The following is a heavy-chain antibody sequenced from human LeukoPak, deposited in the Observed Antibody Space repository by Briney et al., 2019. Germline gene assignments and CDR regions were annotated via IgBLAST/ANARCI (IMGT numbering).Heavy chain of an antibody. J-gene: IGHJ4*02. Sequence: ASVKVSCKASGYTFTGYYMHWVRQAPGQGLEWMVWINPNSGGTNYAQKFQGRVTMTRDTSISTAYMELSRLRSDDTAVYYCARGTRGDSSSSPFDYWGQGTLVTVSS. CDR3: ARGTRGDSSSSPFDY. CDR2: INPNSGGT. V-gene: IGHV1-2*02. D-gene: IGHD6-6*01. CDR1: GYTFTGYY.